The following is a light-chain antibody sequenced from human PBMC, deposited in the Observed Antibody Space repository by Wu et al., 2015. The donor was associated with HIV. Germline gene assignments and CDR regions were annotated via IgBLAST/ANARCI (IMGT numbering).Light chain of an antibody. CDR3: QQYNNLVT. V-gene: IGKV3-15*01. CDR1: QSIGTN. CDR2: GAS. J-gene: IGKJ4*01. Sequence: EIVMTQSPATLSVSPGERAALSCRASQSIGTNLAWYQQKPGQAPRLLMYGASTRATGIPARFSGSGSGTEFTLTISGLQSEDFAVYYCQQYNNLVTFGGGPRWRSN.